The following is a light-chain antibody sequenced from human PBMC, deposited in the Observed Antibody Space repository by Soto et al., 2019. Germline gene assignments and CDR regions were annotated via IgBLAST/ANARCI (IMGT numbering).Light chain of an antibody. V-gene: IGKV3-15*01. J-gene: IGKJ1*01. Sequence: DIVLTQSPATLSVSPGQRATVSCRASQNIGYNLAWYQQKPGQAPRLLVYGASTRATGIPARFSGSGSGTDFALTISSLQSEDFAVYYCQLFDNWPPTWTFGQGIKVEIK. CDR1: QNIGYN. CDR2: GAS. CDR3: QLFDNWPPTWT.